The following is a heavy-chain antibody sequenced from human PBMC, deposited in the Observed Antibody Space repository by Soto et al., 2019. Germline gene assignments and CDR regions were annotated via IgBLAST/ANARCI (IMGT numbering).Heavy chain of an antibody. Sequence: GGSLRLSCAASGFTFSSYAMSWVRQAPGKGLEWVSAISGSGGSTYYADSVKGRFTISRDNSKNTLYLQMNSLRAEDTAVYYCAKDPIRDYVWGSYRYNNWFDPWGQGTLVTVSS. V-gene: IGHV3-23*01. D-gene: IGHD3-16*02. CDR3: AKDPIRDYVWGSYRYNNWFDP. CDR2: ISGSGGST. CDR1: GFTFSSYA. J-gene: IGHJ5*02.